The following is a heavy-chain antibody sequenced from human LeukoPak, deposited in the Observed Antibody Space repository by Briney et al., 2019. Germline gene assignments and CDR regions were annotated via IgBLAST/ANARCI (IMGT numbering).Heavy chain of an antibody. CDR2: IHYTGTT. CDR1: GGSISSSNYY. Sequence: SETLSLTCTVSGGSISSSNYYWGWIRQPPGKGLEWIGGIHYTGTTYYNPSLKSRVTISVDTSKNQFSLNLSSVTAADTAIYYCASGGITLTAYYSDYWGQGTLVTVSS. D-gene: IGHD1-14*01. J-gene: IGHJ4*02. CDR3: ASGGITLTAYYSDY. V-gene: IGHV4-39*01.